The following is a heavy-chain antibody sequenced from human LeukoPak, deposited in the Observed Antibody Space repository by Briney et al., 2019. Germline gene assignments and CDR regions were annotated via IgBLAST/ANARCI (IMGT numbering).Heavy chain of an antibody. CDR2: IKQGGSEK. V-gene: IGHV3-7*04. CDR1: GFTFRSYW. Sequence: GGALRLSCAASGFTFRSYWMSWVRQAPGKGVEWVANIKQGGSEKYYVDSVKGRFTISRDNAKNSLSLQMNSLRAEDTAVYYCARNGDYDGRGFYYFFDYWGRGTLVTVSS. J-gene: IGHJ4*02. D-gene: IGHD3-22*01. CDR3: ARNGDYDGRGFYYFFDY.